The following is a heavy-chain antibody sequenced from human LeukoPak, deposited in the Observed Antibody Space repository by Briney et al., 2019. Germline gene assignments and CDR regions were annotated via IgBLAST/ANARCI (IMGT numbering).Heavy chain of an antibody. CDR2: INNDESST. J-gene: IGHJ6*02. V-gene: IGHV3-74*01. Sequence: GESLRLSCAASGFTFSSYWMHWVRQSPGKGLVWVSRINNDESSTSYADSVKGRFTISRDNAKNSLYLQMNSLRAEDTAVYYCAREYYDSSGYYYGWYYYYGMDVWGQGTTVTVSS. CDR3: AREYYDSSGYYYGWYYYYGMDV. D-gene: IGHD3-22*01. CDR1: GFTFSSYW.